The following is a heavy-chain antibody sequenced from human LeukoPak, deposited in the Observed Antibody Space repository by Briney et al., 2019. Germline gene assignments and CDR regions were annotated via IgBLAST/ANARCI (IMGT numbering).Heavy chain of an antibody. CDR2: IYYSGST. Sequence: SETLSLTCTVSGGSIDTYYWSWIRQPPGKGLEWIGYIYYSGSTNYDPSLKSRVTTSVDTSKNQFSLKLSSVTAADTAVYYCATDPGSYYMDVWGKGTTVTVSS. D-gene: IGHD3-10*01. CDR3: ATDPGSYYMDV. V-gene: IGHV4-59*01. J-gene: IGHJ6*03. CDR1: GGSIDTYY.